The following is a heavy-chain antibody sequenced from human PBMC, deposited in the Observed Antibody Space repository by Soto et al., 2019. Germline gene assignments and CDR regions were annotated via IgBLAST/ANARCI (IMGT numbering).Heavy chain of an antibody. V-gene: IGHV4-59*01. CDR1: GGSISSYY. D-gene: IGHD6-19*01. CDR3: ARSFESSSGWYVGPPYFDY. J-gene: IGHJ4*02. Sequence: SETLSLTCTVSGGSISSYYWSWIRQPPGKGLEWIGYIYYSGSTNYNPSLKSRVTISVDTSKNQFSLKLGSVTAADTAVYYCARSFESSSGWYVGPPYFDYWGQGTLVTVSS. CDR2: IYYSGST.